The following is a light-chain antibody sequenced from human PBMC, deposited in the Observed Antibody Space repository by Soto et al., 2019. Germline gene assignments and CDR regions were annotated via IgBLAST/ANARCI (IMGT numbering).Light chain of an antibody. CDR1: QSISSY. CDR3: QQCYSSPPT. Sequence: DIQMTQYPSSLSASVGDRVTITCRASQSISSYLNWYQQKPGKAPKLLLYAASSLQSGVPSRFSGSGSVTDFTLTISSLQTEDFATYYCQQCYSSPPTFGQGTKGQIK. CDR2: AAS. V-gene: IGKV1-39*01. J-gene: IGKJ1*01.